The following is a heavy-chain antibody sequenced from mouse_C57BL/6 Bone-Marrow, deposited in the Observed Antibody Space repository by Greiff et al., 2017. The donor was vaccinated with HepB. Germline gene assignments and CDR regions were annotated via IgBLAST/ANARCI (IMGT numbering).Heavy chain of an antibody. CDR1: GYTFTSYW. CDR2: IDPNSGGT. CDR3: ARPYDHWGFAY. Sequence: VQLQQPGAELVKPGASVKLSCKASGYTFTSYWMHWVKQRPGRGLEWIGRIDPNSGGTKYNEKFKSKATLTVDKPSSTAYMQLSILTSEDSAVYYCARPYDHWGFAYWGQGTLVTVSA. V-gene: IGHV1-72*01. D-gene: IGHD2-3*01. J-gene: IGHJ3*01.